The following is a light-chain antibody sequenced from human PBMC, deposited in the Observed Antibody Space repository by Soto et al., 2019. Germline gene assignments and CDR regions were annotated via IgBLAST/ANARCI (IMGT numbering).Light chain of an antibody. CDR2: GAS. CDR3: QQHNNRPVT. CDR1: QSVSSN. J-gene: IGKJ5*01. V-gene: IGKV3-15*01. Sequence: EIMMTQSPATLSVSPGERATLFCRASQSVSSNLAWYQHKPGQAPRLLIYGASTRATGIPARFIGSGSGTEFTLTISSLQSENFSIYYCQQHNNRPVTFGQGTQLEIK.